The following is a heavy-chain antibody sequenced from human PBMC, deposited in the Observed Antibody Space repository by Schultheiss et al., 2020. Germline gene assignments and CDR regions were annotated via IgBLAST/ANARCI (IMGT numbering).Heavy chain of an antibody. CDR3: ARGDCSSTSCYAYYYYYGMDV. J-gene: IGHJ6*02. Sequence: GESLKISCAASGFTFSSYAMHWVRQAPGKGLEWVAVISYDGSNKYYADSVKGRFTISRDNSKNTLYLQMNSLRAEDTAVYYCARGDCSSTSCYAYYYYYGMDVWGQGTTVNVSS. D-gene: IGHD2-2*01. CDR1: GFTFSSYA. CDR2: ISYDGSNK. V-gene: IGHV3-30-3*01.